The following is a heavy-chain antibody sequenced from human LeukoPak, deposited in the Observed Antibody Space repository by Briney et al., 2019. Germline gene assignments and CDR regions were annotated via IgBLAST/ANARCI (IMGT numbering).Heavy chain of an antibody. J-gene: IGHJ4*02. CDR1: GGSISSSNW. CDR2: IYYSGST. D-gene: IGHD2-21*01. CDR3: ARGVVIAPQTFDY. V-gene: IGHV4-4*02. Sequence: SETLSLTCAVSGGSISSSNWWSWVRQPPGKGLEWIGSIYYSGSTYYNPSLKSRVTISVDTSKNQFSLKLSSVTAADTAVYYCARGVVIAPQTFDYWGQGTLVTVSS.